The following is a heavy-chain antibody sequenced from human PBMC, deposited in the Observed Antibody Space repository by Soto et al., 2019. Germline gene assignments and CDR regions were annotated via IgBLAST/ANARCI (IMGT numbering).Heavy chain of an antibody. D-gene: IGHD2-21*02. V-gene: IGHV1-69*06. CDR3: ASTAQDHYYYGGMDL. J-gene: IGHJ6*01. CDR2: IIPIFGTA. CDR1: GGTFSSYA. Sequence: SVKVSCKASGGTFSSYAISWVRQAPGQGLEWMGGIIPIFGTANYAQKFQGRVTITADKSTSTAYMELSSLRSEDTAVYYCASTAQDHYYYGGMDLWAQGNRVTVS.